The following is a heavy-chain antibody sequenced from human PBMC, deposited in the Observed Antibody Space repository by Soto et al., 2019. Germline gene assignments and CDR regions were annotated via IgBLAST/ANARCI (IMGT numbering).Heavy chain of an antibody. CDR3: ARVAYGSGIDAFDI. Sequence: ASVKLSCKASGYTFTSYGISWVRQAPGQGLEWMGWISAYNGNTNYAQKLQGRVTMTTDTSTSTAYMELRSLRSDDTAVYYCARVAYGSGIDAFDIWGQGTMVTVSS. CDR1: GYTFTSYG. CDR2: ISAYNGNT. V-gene: IGHV1-18*01. D-gene: IGHD3-10*01. J-gene: IGHJ3*02.